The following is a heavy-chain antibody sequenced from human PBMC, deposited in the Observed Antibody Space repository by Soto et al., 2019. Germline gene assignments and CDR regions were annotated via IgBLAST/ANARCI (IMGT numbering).Heavy chain of an antibody. J-gene: IGHJ6*02. CDR2: INHSGST. V-gene: IGHV4-34*01. CDR1: GGSFSGYY. Sequence: LSLTCAVYGGSFSGYYWSWIRQPPGKGLEWIGEINHSGSTNYNPSLKSRVTISVDTSKNQFSLKLSSVTAADTAVYHCARGRGCSSTSCYTGNYYYYGMDVWGQGTTVTVSS. D-gene: IGHD2-2*02. CDR3: ARGRGCSSTSCYTGNYYYYGMDV.